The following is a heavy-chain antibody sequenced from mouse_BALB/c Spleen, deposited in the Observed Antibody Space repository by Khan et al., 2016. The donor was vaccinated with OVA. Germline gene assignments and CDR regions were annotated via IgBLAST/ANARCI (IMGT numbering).Heavy chain of an antibody. CDR3: ARSVHYGRSTWFAY. CDR2: IDPSDSYT. V-gene: IGHV1-69*02. CDR1: GYPLTSYW. D-gene: IGHD1-1*01. Sequence: QVRLQQSGAELVKPGASVKLSCTASGYPLTSYWLHWVKQRPGQGLEWIGEIDPSDSYTNYNQKFKGKATLTLDKSSSTTYMQLSSLASEDSAVYYGARSVHYGRSTWFAYWGQGTLVTGSA. J-gene: IGHJ3*01.